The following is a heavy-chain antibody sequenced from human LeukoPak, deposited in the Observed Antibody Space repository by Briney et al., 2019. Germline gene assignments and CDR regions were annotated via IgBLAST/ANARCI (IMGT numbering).Heavy chain of an antibody. Sequence: GSLRLSCVPSGFSFSSYGMHWVRQAPGKGLEWVAVIWSHGNRRHHADSVEGRFTISRDNSKSILYLQMNNLRAEDTALYYCARDSAADDNDFDVWGQGTMVTVSS. CDR3: ARDSAADDNDFDV. J-gene: IGHJ3*01. D-gene: IGHD6-25*01. CDR1: GFSFSSYG. V-gene: IGHV3-33*01. CDR2: IWSHGNRR.